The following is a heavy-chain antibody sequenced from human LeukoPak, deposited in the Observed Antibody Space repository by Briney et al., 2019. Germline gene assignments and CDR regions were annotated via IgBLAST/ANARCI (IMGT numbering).Heavy chain of an antibody. J-gene: IGHJ4*02. CDR2: IYTSGST. V-gene: IGHV4-4*07. D-gene: IGHD2-2*01. Sequence: SETLSLTCAVSGGSISSYYWSWIRQPAGKGLEWIGRIYTSGSTNYNPSLKSRVTMSVDTSKNQFSLKLSSVTAADTAVYYCARDAGYCRSTSCYKVFDYWGQGTLVTVSS. CDR3: ARDAGYCRSTSCYKVFDY. CDR1: GGSISSYY.